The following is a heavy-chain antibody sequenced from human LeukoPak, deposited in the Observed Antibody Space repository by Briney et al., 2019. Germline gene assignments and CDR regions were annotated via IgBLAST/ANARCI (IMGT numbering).Heavy chain of an antibody. CDR3: ARVTTYCVGDCYYYYGMDV. D-gene: IGHD2-21*02. V-gene: IGHV3-64*01. Sequence: QPGGSLRLSCAASGFTFSSYAMHWVRQAPGKGLEYVSAISSNGGSTYYANSVKGRFTISRDNSKNTLYLQMGSLRAEDMAVYYCARVTTYCVGDCYYYYGMDVWGQGTTVTVSS. CDR1: GFTFSSYA. J-gene: IGHJ6*02. CDR2: ISSNGGST.